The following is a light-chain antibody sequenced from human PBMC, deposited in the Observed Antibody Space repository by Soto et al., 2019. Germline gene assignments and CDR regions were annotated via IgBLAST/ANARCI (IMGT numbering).Light chain of an antibody. V-gene: IGKV3-15*01. CDR3: QQYNNWGT. CDR1: QSVSSN. CDR2: GAS. J-gene: IGKJ1*01. Sequence: EIVMTQSPATLSVSPGERVTLSCRASQSVSSNLAWYQQKPGQAPSLLIYGASTRATGIPARFSGSRSGTEFTLPISSLQSEDFAVYYCQQYNNWGTFGQGTKVEIK.